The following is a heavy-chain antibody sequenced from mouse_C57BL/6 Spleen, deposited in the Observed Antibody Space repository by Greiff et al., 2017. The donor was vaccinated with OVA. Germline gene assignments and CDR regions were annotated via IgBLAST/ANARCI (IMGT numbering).Heavy chain of an antibody. CDR2: ISDGGSYT. CDR3: ARETYYGSFFDY. J-gene: IGHJ2*01. D-gene: IGHD1-1*01. CDR1: GFTFSSYA. V-gene: IGHV5-4*01. Sequence: DVKLVESGGGLVKPGGSLKLSCAASGFTFSSYAMSWVRQTPEKRLEWVATISDGGSYTYYQDNVKGRFTISRDNAKNNLYLQMSHLKSEDTAMYYCARETYYGSFFDYWGQGTTLTVSS.